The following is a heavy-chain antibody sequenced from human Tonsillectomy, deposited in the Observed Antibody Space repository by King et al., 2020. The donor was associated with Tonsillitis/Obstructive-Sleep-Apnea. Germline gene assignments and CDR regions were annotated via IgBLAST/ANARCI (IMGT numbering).Heavy chain of an antibody. CDR1: GFTFSSYA. J-gene: IGHJ4*02. CDR3: AGIYFSSGWSN. Sequence: VQLVESGGGVVQPGRSLRLSCAASGFTFSSYAMHWVRQAPGKGLEWMAIISYDGSNKYYADSVKGRFTISRDNFKNTLYLQMNSLRAEDTAVYYCAGIYFSSGWSNWGQGTLVTVSS. D-gene: IGHD6-19*01. V-gene: IGHV3-30*04. CDR2: ISYDGSNK.